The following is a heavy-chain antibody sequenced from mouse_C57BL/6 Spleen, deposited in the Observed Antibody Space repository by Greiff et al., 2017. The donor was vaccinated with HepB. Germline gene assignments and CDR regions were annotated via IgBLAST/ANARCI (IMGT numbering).Heavy chain of an antibody. Sequence: QVQLQQSGAELVRPGTSVKVSCKASGYAFTNYLIEWVKQRPGQGLEWIGVINPGSGGTNYNEKFKGKATLTADKSSSTAYMQLSSLTSEDSAVYFCARSLYGSSLYAMDYWGQGTSVTVSS. J-gene: IGHJ4*01. CDR1: GYAFTNYL. D-gene: IGHD1-1*01. V-gene: IGHV1-54*01. CDR3: ARSLYGSSLYAMDY. CDR2: INPGSGGT.